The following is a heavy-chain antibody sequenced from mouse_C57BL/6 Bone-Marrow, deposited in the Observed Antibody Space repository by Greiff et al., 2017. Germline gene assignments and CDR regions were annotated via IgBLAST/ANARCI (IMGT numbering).Heavy chain of an antibody. CDR3: ARAGYYGSIHWYFDV. CDR1: GYTFTSYW. Sequence: VQLQQPGAELVRPGSSVKLSCKASGYTFTSYWMDWVKQRPGQGLEWIGNIYPSDSETHYNQKFKDKATLTVDKSSSTAYMQLSSLTSEDSAVYCCARAGYYGSIHWYFDVWGTGTTVTVSS. J-gene: IGHJ1*03. CDR2: IYPSDSET. D-gene: IGHD1-1*01. V-gene: IGHV1-61*01.